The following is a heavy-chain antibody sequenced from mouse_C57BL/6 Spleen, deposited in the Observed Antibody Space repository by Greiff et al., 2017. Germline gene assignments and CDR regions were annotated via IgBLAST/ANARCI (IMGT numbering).Heavy chain of an antibody. CDR2: IDPNSGGT. Sequence: QVQLKQPGAELVKPGASVTLSCKASGYTFTSYWMHWVKQRPGRGLEWIGRIDPNSGGTKYNEKFKSKATLTVDKPSSTAYMQLSSLTSEDSAVYYCARSSLITRDFDYWGQGTTLTVSS. J-gene: IGHJ2*01. CDR1: GYTFTSYW. V-gene: IGHV1-72*01. CDR3: ARSSLITRDFDY. D-gene: IGHD1-1*01.